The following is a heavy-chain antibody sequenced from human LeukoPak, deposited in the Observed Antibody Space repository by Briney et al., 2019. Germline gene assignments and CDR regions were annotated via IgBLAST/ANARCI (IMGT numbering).Heavy chain of an antibody. CDR2: ISSSSSTI. V-gene: IGHV3-48*02. CDR1: GFTFSSYS. Sequence: GGSLRLSCAASGFTFSSYSMNRVRQAPGKGLEWVSYISSSSSTIYYADSVKGRFTISGDNAKNSLYLQMNSLRDEDTAVYYCARAVAGKFDYWGQGTLVTVSS. D-gene: IGHD6-19*01. CDR3: ARAVAGKFDY. J-gene: IGHJ4*02.